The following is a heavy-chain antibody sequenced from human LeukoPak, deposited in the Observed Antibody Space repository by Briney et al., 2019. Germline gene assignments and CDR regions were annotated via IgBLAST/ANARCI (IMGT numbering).Heavy chain of an antibody. Sequence: GRSLRLSWAASGFTFDDYAMHWVRQAPGKGLEWVSGISWNSGSIGYADSVKGRFTISRDNAKNSLYLQMNSLRAEDTALYYCAKALSYYSDSSGPVNWGQGTLVTVSS. CDR3: AKALSYYSDSSGPVN. CDR2: ISWNSGSI. CDR1: GFTFDDYA. J-gene: IGHJ4*02. V-gene: IGHV3-9*01. D-gene: IGHD3-22*01.